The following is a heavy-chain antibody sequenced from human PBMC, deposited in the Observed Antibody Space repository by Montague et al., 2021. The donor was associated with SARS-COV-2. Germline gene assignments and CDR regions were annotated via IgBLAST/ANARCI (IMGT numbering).Heavy chain of an antibody. CDR2: ISISDGNT. CDR1: GFTFSRYA. CDR3: AKDRQLVGDDAFDI. J-gene: IGHJ3*02. D-gene: IGHD6-13*01. V-gene: IGHV3-23*01. Sequence: SLRLSCAASGFTFSRYAMSWVHQAPGKGLEWVSTISISDGNTYYADSVKGRFTVSRDKSKNTLYLQMNSLRAEDTAVYYCAKDRQLVGDDAFDIWGQGTMVTVSS.